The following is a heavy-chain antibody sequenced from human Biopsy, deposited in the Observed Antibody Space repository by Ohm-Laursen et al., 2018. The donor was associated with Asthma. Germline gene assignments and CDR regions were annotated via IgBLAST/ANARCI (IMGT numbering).Heavy chain of an antibody. CDR2: ISYDGGNK. V-gene: IGHV3-30*03. CDR1: RFTYE. D-gene: IGHD4-23*01. Sequence: SLRLSCAASRFTYEMHWVRQAPGKGLEWVAVISYDGGNKFYGDSVKGRFTLSRDNSRNTLYLQMNSLRVEDTAIYYCARTHERWTSIQDDALDIWGQGIMVIVSS. J-gene: IGHJ3*02. CDR3: ARTHERWTSIQDDALDI.